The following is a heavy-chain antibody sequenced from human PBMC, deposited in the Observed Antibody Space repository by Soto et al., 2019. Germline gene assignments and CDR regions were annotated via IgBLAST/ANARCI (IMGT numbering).Heavy chain of an antibody. Sequence: QVHLVHSGAEVKKPGASVNVSCKTSGYTFTRNGISWVRQAPGQGLEWMGWISPNTGNIKYAQKLQGRVIMTTDTSTSTAYMELRSLRSDATAVYYCVKDRDSNSWPSRDVWGPGTTVTVSS. J-gene: IGHJ6*02. CDR1: GYTFTRNG. D-gene: IGHD3-22*01. CDR2: ISPNTGNI. V-gene: IGHV1-18*01. CDR3: VKDRDSNSWPSRDV.